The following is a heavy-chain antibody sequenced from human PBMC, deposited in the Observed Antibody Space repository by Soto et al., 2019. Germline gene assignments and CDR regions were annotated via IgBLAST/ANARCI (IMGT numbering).Heavy chain of an antibody. CDR3: ARKLYEIWTGYPRPFDC. J-gene: IGHJ4*02. D-gene: IGHD3-9*01. CDR1: GGSISSSNW. Sequence: QVQLQESGPGLVKPSVTLSLTCAVSGGSISSSNWWSWVRQPPGKGLEWIGDIYHSGSTNYNPSLQSRVTISVDKSNNQFSLRLSSVTAADTAVYYCARKLYEIWTGYPRPFDCWGQGTLVTVSS. CDR2: IYHSGST. V-gene: IGHV4-4*02.